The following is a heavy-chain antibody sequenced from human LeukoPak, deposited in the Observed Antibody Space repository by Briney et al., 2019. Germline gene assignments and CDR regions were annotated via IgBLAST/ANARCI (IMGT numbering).Heavy chain of an antibody. D-gene: IGHD4-17*01. CDR3: ARRLYGDYLDY. CDR2: IYPGESDT. V-gene: IGHV5-51*01. Sequence: GEALKISFKGSGYSFTTFWIGWVRQRPGKGLEGMGIIYPGESDTRYSPSFQGQVTISADKSISTAYLQWSSLKASDTAMYYCARRLYGDYLDYWGQGTLVTVSS. CDR1: GYSFTTFW. J-gene: IGHJ4*02.